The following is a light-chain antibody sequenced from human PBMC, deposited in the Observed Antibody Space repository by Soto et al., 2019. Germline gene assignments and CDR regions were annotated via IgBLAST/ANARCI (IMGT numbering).Light chain of an antibody. Sequence: EIVMTQSPAFLSVSPGERVILSCRASQSVFSNLAWYQQKPGQAPRLLIYSASASVTGIPARFSGSGSGTEFTLTISSPQSEDFAVYYCQQYHNWPPLTFGGGTKVEIK. J-gene: IGKJ4*01. CDR3: QQYHNWPPLT. V-gene: IGKV3-15*01. CDR1: QSVFSN. CDR2: SAS.